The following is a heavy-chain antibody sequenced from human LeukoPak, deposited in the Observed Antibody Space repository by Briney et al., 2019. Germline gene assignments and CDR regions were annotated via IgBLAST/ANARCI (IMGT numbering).Heavy chain of an antibody. Sequence: GGSLRLSCAASGFTFSSYGMHWVRQAPGKRLEWVAVIWYDGSNKYYADSVKGRFTISRDNSKNTLYLQMNSLRAEDTAVYYCARFGVRGSWNWFDPWGQGTLVTVSS. D-gene: IGHD3-16*01. CDR1: GFTFSSYG. V-gene: IGHV3-33*01. CDR2: IWYDGSNK. J-gene: IGHJ5*02. CDR3: ARFGVRGSWNWFDP.